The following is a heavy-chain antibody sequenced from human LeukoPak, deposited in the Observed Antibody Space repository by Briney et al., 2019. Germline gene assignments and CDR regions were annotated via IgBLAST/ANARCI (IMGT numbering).Heavy chain of an antibody. Sequence: GGSLRLSCAASGFAVKNTGMSWVRQAPGKGLEWVGRIKSRDDGGTTEFAATVKGRFTISRDDSKSTLSQQMNSLKFEDTAVYYCTTINSRDAFDMWGRGTMVTVS. CDR2: IKSRDDGGTT. V-gene: IGHV3-15*01. CDR1: GFAVKNTG. D-gene: IGHD2/OR15-2a*01. J-gene: IGHJ3*02. CDR3: TTINSRDAFDM.